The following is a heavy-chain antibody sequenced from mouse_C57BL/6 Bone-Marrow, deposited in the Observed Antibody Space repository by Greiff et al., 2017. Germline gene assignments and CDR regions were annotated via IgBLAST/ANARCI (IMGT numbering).Heavy chain of an antibody. J-gene: IGHJ2*01. CDR1: GYTFTSYC. D-gene: IGHD1-1*01. CDR2: IYPRSGDT. CDR3: AREGYYYGNSYFDY. V-gene: IGHV1-81*01. Sequence: VQLVESGAELARPGASVKLSCKASGYTFTSYCISWVKQRPGQGLEWIGEIYPRSGDTYYNEKFKGKATLTADKSSSTAYMELRSLTSEDSAVYVCAREGYYYGNSYFDYWGQGTTLTVSS.